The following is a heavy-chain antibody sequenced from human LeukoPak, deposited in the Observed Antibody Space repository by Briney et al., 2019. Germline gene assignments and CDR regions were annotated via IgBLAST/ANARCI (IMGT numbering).Heavy chain of an antibody. CDR1: GGSFSGYY. CDR3: AREIAAAGRNY. D-gene: IGHD6-13*01. V-gene: IGHV4-34*01. J-gene: IGHJ4*02. CDR2: INHSVSN. Sequence: SETLSLTCAVYGGSFSGYYWSWIRQPPGKGLEWIGEINHSVSNNYNPSLKSRVIILVDTSKKQFSLKLSSVTAADTAVYYCAREIAAAGRNYWGQGTLVTVSS.